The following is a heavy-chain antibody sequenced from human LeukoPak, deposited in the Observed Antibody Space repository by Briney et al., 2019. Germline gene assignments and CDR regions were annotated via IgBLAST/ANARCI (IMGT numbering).Heavy chain of an antibody. CDR1: GYSISSGYY. V-gene: IGHV4-38-2*01. CDR3: ARAETDNVGAFDI. D-gene: IGHD1-14*01. CDR2: IYHSGST. Sequence: KPSETLSLTCAVSGYSISSGYYWGWIRQPPGKGLEWIGSIYHSGSTYYNPSLKSRVTISVDTSKNQFSLKLSSVTAADTAVYYCARAETDNVGAFDIWGQGTMVTVSS. J-gene: IGHJ3*02.